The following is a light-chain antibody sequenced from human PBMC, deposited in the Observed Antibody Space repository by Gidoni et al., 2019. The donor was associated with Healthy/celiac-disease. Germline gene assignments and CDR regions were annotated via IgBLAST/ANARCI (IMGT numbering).Light chain of an antibody. CDR2: QDS. CDR1: QLGDKY. Sequence: SYELTQPPSVSLSPGQTASITCSGDQLGDKYVCWYQQKPGQSPVLVIYQDSKRPSGIPERFSCSNSGNTATLTISGTQAMDEADYYCQAWDSSTYVVFGGGTKLTVL. J-gene: IGLJ2*01. CDR3: QAWDSSTYVV. V-gene: IGLV3-1*01.